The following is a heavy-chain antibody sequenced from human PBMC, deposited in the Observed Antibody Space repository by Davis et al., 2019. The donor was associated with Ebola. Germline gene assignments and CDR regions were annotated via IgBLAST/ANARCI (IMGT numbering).Heavy chain of an antibody. J-gene: IGHJ6*02. CDR3: TSSIVVVPAAEDYYYYYGMDV. V-gene: IGHV3-15*07. Sequence: GGSLRLSCAASGFTFSNAWMNWVRQAPGKGLEWVGRIKCKPDGGTTDYAAPVKGRFTISRDDSKNTLYLKMNSLKTEDTAVYYCTSSIVVVPAAEDYYYYYGMDVWGQGTTVTVSS. CDR1: GFTFSNAW. D-gene: IGHD2-2*01. CDR2: IKCKPDGGTT.